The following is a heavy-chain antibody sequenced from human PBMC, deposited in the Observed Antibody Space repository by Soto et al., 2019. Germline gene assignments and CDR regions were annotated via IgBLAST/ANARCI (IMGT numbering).Heavy chain of an antibody. CDR1: GFTFSSYS. D-gene: IGHD3-3*01. CDR2: ISSSRSYL. CDR3: ARGILYYDFWSGYYTIEY. Sequence: EVQLVESGGGLVKPGGSLRLSCAASGFTFSSYSMNWVRQAPGKGLEWVSSISSSRSYLYYADSVKGRFTIARDNAKNSLYLQMNSLRAEYTAVYYCARGILYYDFWSGYYTIEYWGKGTLVTVS. J-gene: IGHJ4*02. V-gene: IGHV3-21*01.